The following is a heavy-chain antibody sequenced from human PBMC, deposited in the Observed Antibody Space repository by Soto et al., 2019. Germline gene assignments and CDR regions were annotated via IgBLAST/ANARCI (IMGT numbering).Heavy chain of an antibody. CDR2: ISYDGSNK. Sequence: QVQLVESGGGVVQPGRSLRLSCAASGFTFSSYAMHWVRQAPGKGLEWVAVISYDGSNKYYADSVKGRFTISRDNSKNTLYLQMNSLRAEDTSVYYCARDLWPVPAANNYYYYYGMDVWGQGTTVTVSS. CDR3: ARDLWPVPAANNYYYYYGMDV. J-gene: IGHJ6*02. D-gene: IGHD2-2*01. CDR1: GFTFSSYA. V-gene: IGHV3-30-3*01.